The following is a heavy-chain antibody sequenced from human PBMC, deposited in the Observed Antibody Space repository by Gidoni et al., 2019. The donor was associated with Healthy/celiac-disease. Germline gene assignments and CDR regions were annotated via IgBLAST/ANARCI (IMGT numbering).Heavy chain of an antibody. D-gene: IGHD3-22*01. CDR2: ISAYNGNT. Sequence: QVQLVQSGAEVTKPGASVKVSCKASGYTFTSYGISWVRQAPGQGLEWMGWISAYNGNTNYAQKLQGRVTMTTDTSTSTAYMELRSLRSDDTAVYYCARDAYYYDSSGYQNWFDPWGQGTLVTVSS. CDR3: ARDAYYYDSSGYQNWFDP. CDR1: GYTFTSYG. J-gene: IGHJ5*02. V-gene: IGHV1-18*04.